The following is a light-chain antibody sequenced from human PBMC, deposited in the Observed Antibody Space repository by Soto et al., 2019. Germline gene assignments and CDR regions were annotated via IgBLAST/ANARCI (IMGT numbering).Light chain of an antibody. Sequence: AIQMTQSPSSLSASVGDRVTITCRASQGIRSELGWYQQKPGEAPNLLIYTASTLQSGVPSRFSGSGSGTDFTLTISSLQPEDFATYYCIQDYNYPLTFGGGTKVDI. CDR2: TAS. J-gene: IGKJ4*01. CDR3: IQDYNYPLT. CDR1: QGIRSE. V-gene: IGKV1-6*01.